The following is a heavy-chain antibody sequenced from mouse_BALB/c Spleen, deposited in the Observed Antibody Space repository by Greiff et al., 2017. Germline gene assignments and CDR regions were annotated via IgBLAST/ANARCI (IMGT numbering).Heavy chain of an antibody. CDR2: IDPANGNT. V-gene: IGHV14-3*02. Sequence: EAKLVESGAELVKPGASVKLSCTASGFNIKDTYMHWVKQRPEQGLEWIGRIDPANGNTKYDPKFQGKATITADTSSNTAYLQLSSLTSEDTAVYYCARSGSSYFDYWGQGTTLTVSS. CDR3: ARSGSSYFDY. D-gene: IGHD1-1*01. J-gene: IGHJ2*01. CDR1: GFNIKDTY.